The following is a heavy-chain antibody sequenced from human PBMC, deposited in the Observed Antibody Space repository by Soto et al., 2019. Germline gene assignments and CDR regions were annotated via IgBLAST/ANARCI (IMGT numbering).Heavy chain of an antibody. D-gene: IGHD2-15*01. J-gene: IGHJ6*02. CDR3: ARERSPIVVVVAATNYGMDV. V-gene: IGHV5-10-1*03. CDR2: IDPSDSYT. Sequence: EVQLVQSGAEVKKPGESLRISCKGSGYSFTSYWISWVRQMPGKGLEWMGRIDPSDSYTNYSPSFQGHVTISADKSISTAYLQWSSLKASDTAMYYCARERSPIVVVVAATNYGMDVWGQGTTVTVSS. CDR1: GYSFTSYW.